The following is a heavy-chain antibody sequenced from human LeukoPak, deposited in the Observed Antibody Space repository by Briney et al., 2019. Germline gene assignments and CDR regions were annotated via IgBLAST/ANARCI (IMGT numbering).Heavy chain of an antibody. CDR1: GGSINSNNYY. Sequence: SETLSLTCTVSGGSINSNNYYWGWIRQPPGRGLEWIGSIYYSGSTSYNPSLKSRVTISVDTSKNQFSLKLTSVTAADTAIYYCAGEMDYGDFVGGPYFFDFWGQGILVTVSS. D-gene: IGHD4-17*01. J-gene: IGHJ4*02. V-gene: IGHV4-39*07. CDR2: IYYSGST. CDR3: AGEMDYGDFVGGPYFFDF.